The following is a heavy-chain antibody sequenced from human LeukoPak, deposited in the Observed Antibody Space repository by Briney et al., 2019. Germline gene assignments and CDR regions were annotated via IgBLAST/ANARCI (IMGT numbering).Heavy chain of an antibody. CDR3: AREVRGVILPTHYFDY. CDR2: ISYSGNT. D-gene: IGHD3-10*01. Sequence: SETLSLTCTVSGGSISSYYWSWIRQPPWKGLEWIGDISYSGNTKYNPSLKSRVTISVDTSKNQFSLKLSSVTAADTAVYYCAREVRGVILPTHYFDYWGQGTLVTVSS. CDR1: GGSISSYY. J-gene: IGHJ4*02. V-gene: IGHV4-59*01.